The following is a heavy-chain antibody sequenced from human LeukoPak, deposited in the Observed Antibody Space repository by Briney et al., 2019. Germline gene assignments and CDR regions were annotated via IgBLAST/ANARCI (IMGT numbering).Heavy chain of an antibody. CDR3: TTAFPPYSSSWYEVYYYGMDV. Sequence: GGSLRLSCAASGFTFSNAWMSWVRQAPGKGLEWVGRIKNKTDGGTTDYAAPVKGRFTISRDDSKITLYLQMNSLKTEDTAVYYCTTAFPPYSSSWYEVYYYGMDVWGQGTTVTVSS. V-gene: IGHV3-15*01. CDR1: GFTFSNAW. D-gene: IGHD6-13*01. J-gene: IGHJ6*02. CDR2: IKNKTDGGTT.